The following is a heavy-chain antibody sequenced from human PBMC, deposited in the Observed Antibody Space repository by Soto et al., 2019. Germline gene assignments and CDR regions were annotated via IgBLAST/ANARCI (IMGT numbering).Heavy chain of an antibody. D-gene: IGHD1-26*01. CDR1: GGSISTYF. Sequence: ASETLSLTCSVSGGSISTYFWSWIRQPPGKGLEWIGYIHFSGTTNYDPSLRSRVTMSLDTSKNQFSLKLTSVTAADTAVYYCATYSLPTTKYYYYMDVWGKGTTVTVSS. V-gene: IGHV4-59*01. J-gene: IGHJ6*03. CDR2: IHFSGTT. CDR3: ATYSLPTTKYYYYMDV.